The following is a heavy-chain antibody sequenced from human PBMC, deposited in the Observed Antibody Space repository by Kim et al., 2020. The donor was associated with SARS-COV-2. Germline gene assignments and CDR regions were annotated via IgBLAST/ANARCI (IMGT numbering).Heavy chain of an antibody. CDR3: ARIISVVAVAGTGLGDY. CDR2: IDPSDSYT. D-gene: IGHD6-19*01. Sequence: GESLKISCKGSGYSFTSYWISWVRQMPGKGLEWKGRIDPSDSYTNYSPSFQGHVTISADKSISTAYLQWSSLKASDTAMYYCARIISVVAVAGTGLGDYWGQGTLVTVSS. V-gene: IGHV5-10-1*01. CDR1: GYSFTSYW. J-gene: IGHJ4*02.